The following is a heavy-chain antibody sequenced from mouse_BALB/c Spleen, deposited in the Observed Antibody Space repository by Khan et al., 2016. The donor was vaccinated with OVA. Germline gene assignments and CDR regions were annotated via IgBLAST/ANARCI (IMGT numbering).Heavy chain of an antibody. D-gene: IGHD2-14*01. CDR3: ANRYFAY. CDR1: GFNIKDTY. V-gene: IGHV14-3*02. J-gene: IGHJ3*01. Sequence: VQLKESGAELVKPGASVKLSCTASGFNIKDTYMHWVKQRPEQGLEWIGRIDPANGNTKYDPKFQGKATITADTSSNTAYLQLSSLTSEDTAVYYCANRYFAYWGQGTLVTVSA. CDR2: IDPANGNT.